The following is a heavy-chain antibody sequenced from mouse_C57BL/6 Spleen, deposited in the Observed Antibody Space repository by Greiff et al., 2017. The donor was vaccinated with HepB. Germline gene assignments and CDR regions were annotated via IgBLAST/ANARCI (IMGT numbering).Heavy chain of an antibody. J-gene: IGHJ2*01. V-gene: IGHV1-22*01. CDR1: GYTFTDYN. D-gene: IGHD1-1*01. CDR3: ITTVGGDD. Sequence: VHVKQSGPELVKPGASVKMSCKASGYTFTDYNMHWVKQSHGKSLEWIGYINPNNGGTSYNQKFKGKATLTVNKTSSTAYMELRSLTSEDSAVYYCITTVGGDDWGQGTTLTVSS. CDR2: INPNNGGT.